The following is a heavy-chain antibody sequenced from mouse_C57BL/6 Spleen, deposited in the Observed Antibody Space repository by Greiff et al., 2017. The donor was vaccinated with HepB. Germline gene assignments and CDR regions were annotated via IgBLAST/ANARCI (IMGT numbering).Heavy chain of an antibody. CDR2: IDPENGDT. J-gene: IGHJ4*01. Sequence: EVKLMESGAELVRPGASVKLSCTASGFNIKDDYMHWVKQRPEQGLEWIGWIDPENGDTEYASKFQGKATITADTSSNTAYLQLSSLTSEDTAVYYCTTPLRDYYAMDYWGQGTSVTVSS. V-gene: IGHV14-4*01. CDR3: TTPLRDYYAMDY. D-gene: IGHD6-1*01. CDR1: GFNIKDDY.